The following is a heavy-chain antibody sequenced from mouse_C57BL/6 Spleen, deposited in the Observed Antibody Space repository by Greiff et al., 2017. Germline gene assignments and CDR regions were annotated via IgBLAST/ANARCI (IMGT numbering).Heavy chain of an antibody. V-gene: IGHV1-85*01. CDR1: GYTFTSYD. CDR2: IYPRDGST. CDR3: ATPYSYGSFAY. J-gene: IGHJ3*01. D-gene: IGHD1-1*01. Sequence: QVQLQQSGPELVKPGASVKLSCKASGYTFTSYDINWVKQRPGQGLEWIGWIYPRDGSTKYNEKFKSKATLTVDTSSSTAYMELHSLTSEDSAVYFCATPYSYGSFAYWGQGTLVTVSA.